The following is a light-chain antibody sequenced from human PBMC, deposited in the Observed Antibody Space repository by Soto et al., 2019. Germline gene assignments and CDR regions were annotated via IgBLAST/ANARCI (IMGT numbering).Light chain of an antibody. CDR2: GAS. J-gene: IGKJ4*01. V-gene: IGKV1-33*01. CDR1: HDISDY. CDR3: QQYDNLPLT. Sequence: DIQMTQSPSSLSASVRDRVTITCQASHDISDYLNWYQQKPGKAPKLLIYGASNLETGVPSRFSGSGSGTDFTFTISSLQPEDIATYYCQQYDNLPLTFGGGTKVDIK.